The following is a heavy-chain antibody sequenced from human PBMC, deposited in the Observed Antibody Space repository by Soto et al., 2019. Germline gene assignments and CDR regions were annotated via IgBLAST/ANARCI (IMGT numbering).Heavy chain of an antibody. V-gene: IGHV3-48*01. CDR2: ISIGSSSM. D-gene: IGHD2-15*01. Sequence: GSLRLSCEASGFTFRNYKMNWVRQAPGKGLEWVSQISIGSSSMDYADSVKGRFTISRDNAKNSLYLQMNSLGAEDTALYYCPTTALGLVALNLWVVDYYAMDVCGQXTTVTVSS. CDR1: GFTFRNYK. CDR3: PTTALGLVALNLWVVDYYAMDV. J-gene: IGHJ6*02.